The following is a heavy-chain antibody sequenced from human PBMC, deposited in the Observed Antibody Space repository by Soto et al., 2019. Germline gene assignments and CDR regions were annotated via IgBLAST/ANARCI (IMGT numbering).Heavy chain of an antibody. V-gene: IGHV3-73*01. CDR2: IRAKAYSYAT. CDR1: GFTFSDAA. CDR3: TRHSLDY. Sequence: EVQLVESGGGLVQPGGSLKLSCAASGFTFSDAALHWVRQASGKGLEWVGRIRAKAYSYATAYAASVKGRFTISRDDSKNTAYLQMNSLKTEDTAVYYCTRHSLDYWGQGTLVTVSS. J-gene: IGHJ4*02.